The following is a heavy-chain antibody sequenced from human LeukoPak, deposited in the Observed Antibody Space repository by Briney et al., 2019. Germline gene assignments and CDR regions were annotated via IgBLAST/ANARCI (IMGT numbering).Heavy chain of an antibody. Sequence: GESLQISCKGSGYSFTSYWIGWVRQMPGKGLEWKGIIYPGDSDTRYSPSFQGQVTISADKSISTAYLQWSSLKASDTAMYYCEKPGGFGEADFDYWGQGTLVTVSS. CDR1: GYSFTSYW. J-gene: IGHJ4*02. CDR2: IYPGDSDT. D-gene: IGHD3-10*01. V-gene: IGHV5-51*01. CDR3: EKPGGFGEADFDY.